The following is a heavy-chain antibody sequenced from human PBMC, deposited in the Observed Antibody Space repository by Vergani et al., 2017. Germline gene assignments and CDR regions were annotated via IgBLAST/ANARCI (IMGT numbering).Heavy chain of an antibody. CDR2: ISSSSSYT. V-gene: IGHV3-11*06. D-gene: IGHD2-21*02. J-gene: IGHJ5*02. Sequence: QVQLVESGGGLVKPGGSLRLSCAASGFTFSDYYMSWICQAPGKGLEWVSYISSSSSYTNYADSVKGRFTISRDNAKNSLYLQMNSLRAEDTAVYYCVKLTYCGGDCYLPFDPWGQGTLVTVSS. CDR1: GFTFSDYY. CDR3: VKLTYCGGDCYLPFDP.